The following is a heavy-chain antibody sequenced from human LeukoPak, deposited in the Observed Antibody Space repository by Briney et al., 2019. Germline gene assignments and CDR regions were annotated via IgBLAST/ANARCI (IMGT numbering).Heavy chain of an antibody. CDR3: ARRFRYHDAWISYYHFDY. V-gene: IGHV3-11*01. D-gene: IGHD3-3*01. J-gene: IGHJ4*02. CDR1: GFTFSDSY. Sequence: PGGFLRLSCAGSGFTFSDSYMSWIRQAPGKELEWVSYISDSGTSIYYAESVKGRFTISRDNAKNSLYLQMNSVRAEDTAVYYCARRFRYHDAWISYYHFDYWGQGTLVTVSS. CDR2: ISDSGTSI.